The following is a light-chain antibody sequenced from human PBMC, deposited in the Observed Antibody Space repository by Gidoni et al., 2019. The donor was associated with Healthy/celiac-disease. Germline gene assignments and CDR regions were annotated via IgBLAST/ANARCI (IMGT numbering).Light chain of an antibody. CDR3: QQSYSTPWT. CDR1: QSISSY. Sequence: DIQMTQSPSSLSASVGDRVTITCRASQSISSYLNWYQQKPGKAPKLLIYAASSVQSGVPSRFSGSGAGTDFTLTISSLQPEDFATYYCQQSYSTPWTCGQGTKVEIK. CDR2: AAS. V-gene: IGKV1-39*01. J-gene: IGKJ1*01.